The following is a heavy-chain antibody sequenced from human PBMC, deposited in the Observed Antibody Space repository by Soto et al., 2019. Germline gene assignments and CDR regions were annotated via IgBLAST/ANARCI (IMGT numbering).Heavy chain of an antibody. Sequence: EVQLLESGGDLVQPGGSLRLSCAASGFTFSTYAMTWVRQAPGKGLEWVSSISGSGGVTHYADSVKGRFTISRDNSKSTVYRQVNSLRAEYTALYYCAKRSARDYGNFDHWGQGTLVTVSS. CDR3: AKRSARDYGNFDH. CDR1: GFTFSTYA. D-gene: IGHD3-10*01. J-gene: IGHJ4*02. CDR2: ISGSGGVT. V-gene: IGHV3-23*01.